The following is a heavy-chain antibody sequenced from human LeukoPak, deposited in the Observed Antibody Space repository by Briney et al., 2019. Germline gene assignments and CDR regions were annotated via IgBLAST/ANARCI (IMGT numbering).Heavy chain of an antibody. J-gene: IGHJ4*02. D-gene: IGHD5-18*01. CDR2: ISNSGSTI. V-gene: IGHV3-48*04. Sequence: GGSLRLSCAASGFTFISYSMNWVRQAPGKGLEWVSYISNSGSTIDYADSVKGRFTISRDNAKNLLYLQMNSLRPEDTAVYYCSRLRGYSYGYADYWGQGTLATVSS. CDR3: SRLRGYSYGYADY. CDR1: GFTFISYS.